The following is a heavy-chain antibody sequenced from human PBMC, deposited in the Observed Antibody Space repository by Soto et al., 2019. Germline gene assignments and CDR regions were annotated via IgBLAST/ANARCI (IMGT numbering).Heavy chain of an antibody. CDR1: GFSFTTTRMG. CDR2: IYWDGES. Sequence: SGPTLVNPTQTLTLTCTFSGFSFTTTRMGVGWTRQPPGKALEWLAIIYWDGESRYNPLLRRRLTLTEDTSKKQVVLKMTNMETKDTATYYCAHRDPTGTTTYFDSWGQGIPVTVSS. CDR3: AHRDPTGTTTYFDS. V-gene: IGHV2-5*02. J-gene: IGHJ4*02. D-gene: IGHD1-1*01.